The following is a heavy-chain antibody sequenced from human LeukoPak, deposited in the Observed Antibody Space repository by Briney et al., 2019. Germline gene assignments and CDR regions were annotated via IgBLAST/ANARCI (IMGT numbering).Heavy chain of an antibody. V-gene: IGHV3-30*04. CDR2: ISYDGKDK. J-gene: IGHJ4*02. D-gene: IGHD6-19*01. Sequence: GRSLRLSCAASGFTFSSYVMHWVRHAPGKGLEWVAGISYDGKDKYYADFVNGRFTFSRDNSKNMLHLPMNSLKAEDTPVYLCARGLLPRGLALAGGLRHWGQGTLLPVSS. CDR1: GFTFSSYV. CDR3: ARGLLPRGLALAGGLRH.